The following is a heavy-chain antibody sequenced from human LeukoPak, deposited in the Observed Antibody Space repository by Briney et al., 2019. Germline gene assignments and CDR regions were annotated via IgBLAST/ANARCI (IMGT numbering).Heavy chain of an antibody. J-gene: IGHJ5*02. Sequence: GGSLRLSCAASGFTFSSYAMSWVRQAPGKGLEWVSAISGSGGSTYYADSVKGRFTISRDNSKNTLYLQMNSLRAEDTAVYYCAKDRPHCSSTSCLGNWFDPWGQGTLVTVSS. CDR3: AKDRPHCSSTSCLGNWFDP. D-gene: IGHD2-2*01. CDR2: ISGSGGST. V-gene: IGHV3-23*01. CDR1: GFTFSSYA.